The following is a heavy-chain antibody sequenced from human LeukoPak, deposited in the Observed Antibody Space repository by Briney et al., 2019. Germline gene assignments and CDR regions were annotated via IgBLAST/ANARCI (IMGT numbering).Heavy chain of an antibody. CDR2: IYSGGST. CDR3: ARSRASITMIVD. D-gene: IGHD3-22*01. V-gene: IGHV3-53*01. J-gene: IGHJ4*02. Sequence: GGSLRLSCAASGFTVSSNYMSWVRQAPGKGLEWVSVIYSGGSTYYADSVKGRFTISRDNSKNTLYLQMNSLRAEDTAVYYCARSRASITMIVDWGQGTLVTVSS. CDR1: GFTVSSNY.